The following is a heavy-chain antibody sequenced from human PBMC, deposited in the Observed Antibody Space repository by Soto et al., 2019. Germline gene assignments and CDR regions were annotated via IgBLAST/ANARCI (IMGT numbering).Heavy chain of an antibody. CDR3: ARDGGGYSGYDFSYYYYMDV. D-gene: IGHD5-12*01. CDR2: ISSSSSTI. V-gene: IGHV3-48*01. Sequence: EVQLVESGGGLVQPGGSLRLSCAASGFTFSSYSMNWVRQAPGKGLEWVSYISSSSSTIYYADSVKGRFTISRDNAKNSLYLQMNSLRAEDTAVYYCARDGGGYSGYDFSYYYYMDVWGKGTTVTVSS. J-gene: IGHJ6*03. CDR1: GFTFSSYS.